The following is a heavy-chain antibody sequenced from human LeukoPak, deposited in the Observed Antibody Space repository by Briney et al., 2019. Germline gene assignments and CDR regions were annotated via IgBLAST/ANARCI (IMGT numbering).Heavy chain of an antibody. CDR2: ISSSSSTI. Sequence: GGSLRLSCAASGFTFSSYSMNWVRQAPGKGLEWVSYISSSSSTIYYADSVKGRFTISRDNAKNSLYLQMNSLRAEDTAVYYCAGGGRIAVAGPNYWGQGTLVTVSS. CDR3: AGGGRIAVAGPNY. D-gene: IGHD6-19*01. CDR1: GFTFSSYS. V-gene: IGHV3-48*01. J-gene: IGHJ4*02.